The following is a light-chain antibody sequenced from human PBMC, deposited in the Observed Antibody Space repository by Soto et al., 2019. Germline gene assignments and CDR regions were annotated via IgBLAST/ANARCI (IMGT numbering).Light chain of an antibody. CDR1: RAISTY. Sequence: DIQLTQSPSFLSASVGDRVTITCRASRAISTYLAWYQQKPGKAPKLLIYAASTLQSGVPSRFSGSGSGTEFTLTTSSLQPEDFATYYCQHLDGYPRTFGQGTKVEFK. CDR3: QHLDGYPRT. CDR2: AAS. V-gene: IGKV1-9*01. J-gene: IGKJ1*01.